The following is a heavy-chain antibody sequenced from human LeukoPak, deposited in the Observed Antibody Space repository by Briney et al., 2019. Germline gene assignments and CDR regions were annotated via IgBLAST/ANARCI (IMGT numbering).Heavy chain of an antibody. Sequence: PSETLSLTCSVSGGSISSSSHYWDWIRQPPGEGLEWIGSIYYGGSTYYNPSLKSRVTISVDTSKNQFSLKLISVTAADTAVYYCAREDTGGLDYWGQGILVTASP. CDR1: GGSISSSSHY. V-gene: IGHV4-39*07. D-gene: IGHD2-8*02. J-gene: IGHJ4*02. CDR2: IYYGGST. CDR3: AREDTGGLDY.